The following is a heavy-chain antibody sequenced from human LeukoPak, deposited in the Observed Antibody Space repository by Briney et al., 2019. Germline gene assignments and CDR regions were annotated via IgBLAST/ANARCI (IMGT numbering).Heavy chain of an antibody. D-gene: IGHD1-26*01. V-gene: IGHV4-59*08. Sequence: SETLSLTCTVSGGSISSYYWSWIRQPPGKGLEWIGYIYYSGSTNYNPSLKSRVSISVDTSKNQFSLKLSSVTAADTAVYYCARQVVGDYYYFNYWGQGTLVTVSS. CDR2: IYYSGST. CDR3: ARQVVGDYYYFNY. J-gene: IGHJ4*02. CDR1: GGSISSYY.